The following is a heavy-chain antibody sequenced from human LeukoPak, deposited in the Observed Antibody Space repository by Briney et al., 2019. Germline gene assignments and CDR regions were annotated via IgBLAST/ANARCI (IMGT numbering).Heavy chain of an antibody. J-gene: IGHJ3*02. Sequence: PGGSLRLSCAASGFAFSSYAMSWVRQAPGKGLEWVSGISGSGGNTYYADSVKGRFTIYRDNSKNTLYVQMKRLRPEDTAVYYCAKKGRGNDAFDIWGQGTVVTVSS. CDR2: ISGSGGNT. CDR1: GFAFSSYA. D-gene: IGHD3-16*01. V-gene: IGHV3-23*01. CDR3: AKKGRGNDAFDI.